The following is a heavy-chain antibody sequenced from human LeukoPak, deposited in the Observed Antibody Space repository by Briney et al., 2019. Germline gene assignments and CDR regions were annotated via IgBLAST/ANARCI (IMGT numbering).Heavy chain of an antibody. D-gene: IGHD2-2*01. CDR2: IYYSGST. CDR3: ARELWVPAHPFDP. V-gene: IGHV4-31*03. CDR1: GGSISSGGYS. J-gene: IGHJ5*02. Sequence: PSETLSLTCTVSGGSISSGGYSWSWIRQHPGKGLEWIGYIYYSGSTYYNPSLKSRVTISVDTSKNQFSLKLSSVTAADTAVYYCARELWVPAHPFDPWGQGTLVTVSS.